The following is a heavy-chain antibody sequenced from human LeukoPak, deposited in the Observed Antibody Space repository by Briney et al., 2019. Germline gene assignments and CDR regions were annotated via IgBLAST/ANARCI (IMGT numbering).Heavy chain of an antibody. Sequence: GGSLRLSCAASGFTFSSYAMHWVRQAPGKGLEWVAVISYDGSNKYYADSVKGRFTISRDNSKNTLYLQMNSLRAEDTAVYYCVGDQVDNVGWLTWGQGTRVTVSS. J-gene: IGHJ5*02. V-gene: IGHV3-30*14. CDR2: ISYDGSNK. CDR3: VGDQVDNVGWLT. D-gene: IGHD5-12*01. CDR1: GFTFSSYA.